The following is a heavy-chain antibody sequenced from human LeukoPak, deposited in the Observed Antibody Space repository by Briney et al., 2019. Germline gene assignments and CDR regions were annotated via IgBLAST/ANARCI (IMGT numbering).Heavy chain of an antibody. J-gene: IGHJ6*02. D-gene: IGHD5-12*01. CDR2: IYSAGNT. Sequence: GGSLRLSCAVSGFTVSSNYMSWVRQAPGKGLEWVSVIYSAGNTNHADSVRGRFTISRDNSKNTLYLQMNSLRVEDTAVHYCARGRYEFSAGMDVWGQGTTVTVSS. CDR1: GFTVSSNY. CDR3: ARGRYEFSAGMDV. V-gene: IGHV3-53*01.